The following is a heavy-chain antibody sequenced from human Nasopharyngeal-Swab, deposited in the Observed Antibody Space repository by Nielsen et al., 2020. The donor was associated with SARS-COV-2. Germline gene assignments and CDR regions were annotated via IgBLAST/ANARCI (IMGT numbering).Heavy chain of an antibody. J-gene: IGHJ4*02. Sequence: GESLKISCAASGFTFSSHWMHWVRQAPGKGLVWVSRINADGSRTFYADSVEGRYTISRDDAKNTLYLQMNCLRAEDTAVYYCVAEAPGTTVYYWGQGTLVTVSP. CDR2: INADGSRT. CDR1: GFTFSSHW. D-gene: IGHD4-11*01. V-gene: IGHV3-74*01. CDR3: VAEAPGTTVYY.